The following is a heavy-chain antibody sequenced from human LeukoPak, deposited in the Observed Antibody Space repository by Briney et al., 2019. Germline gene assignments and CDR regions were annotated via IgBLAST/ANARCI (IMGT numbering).Heavy chain of an antibody. D-gene: IGHD3-16*01. CDR2: ISDSSSTT. Sequence: GGSLRLSCAASGFTISNSYLSWVRQAPGKGLEWVSYISDSSSTTYYADSVKGRFTVSRDNAKKSLYLQMNSLRAEDTAVYYCAREHYDSAFDIWGQGTMVTVSS. CDR1: GFTISNSY. V-gene: IGHV3-48*01. J-gene: IGHJ3*02. CDR3: AREHYDSAFDI.